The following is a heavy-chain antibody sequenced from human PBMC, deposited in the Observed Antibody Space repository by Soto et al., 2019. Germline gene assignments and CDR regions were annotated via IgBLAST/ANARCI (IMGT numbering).Heavy chain of an antibody. V-gene: IGHV3-74*01. D-gene: IGHD6-25*01. CDR3: ARDAAPGYFDL. Sequence: PGGSLRLSCAASGFTFRSFWMHWVRQAPGKGLMWVSRITNDGSATDYADSVRGRFTISRDNAENMLYLQLNNLRADDTAVYYCARDAAPGYFDLWGRGTLVTV. J-gene: IGHJ2*01. CDR1: GFTFRSFW. CDR2: ITNDGSAT.